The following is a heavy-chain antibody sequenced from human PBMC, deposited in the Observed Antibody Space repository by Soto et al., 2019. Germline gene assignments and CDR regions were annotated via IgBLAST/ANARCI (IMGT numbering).Heavy chain of an antibody. J-gene: IGHJ4*02. CDR3: ARGGYYGGNSFAY. CDR2: IIPILGIA. D-gene: IGHD1-26*01. CDR1: GGTFSSYT. Sequence: QVQLVQSGAEVKKPGSSVKVSCKASGGTFSSYTISWVRQAPGQGLEWMGRIIPILGIANYAQKFQGRVTITADKSTSTAYMELSSLRSEDTAVYYCARGGYYGGNSFAYWGQGTLVTVSS. V-gene: IGHV1-69*02.